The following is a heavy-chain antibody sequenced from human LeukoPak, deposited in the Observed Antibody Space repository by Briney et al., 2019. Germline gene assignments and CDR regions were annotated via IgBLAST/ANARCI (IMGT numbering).Heavy chain of an antibody. D-gene: IGHD1-26*01. J-gene: IGHJ3*02. Sequence: GGSLRLSCTASGFTFGDYAMSWVRQAPGKGLEWVGFIRSKAYGGTTEYAASVKGRFTISRDDSKSIAYLQMNSLKTEDTAVYYCTRDGRYDAFDIWGQGTMVTVSS. V-gene: IGHV3-49*04. CDR3: TRDGRYDAFDI. CDR2: IRSKAYGGTT. CDR1: GFTFGDYA.